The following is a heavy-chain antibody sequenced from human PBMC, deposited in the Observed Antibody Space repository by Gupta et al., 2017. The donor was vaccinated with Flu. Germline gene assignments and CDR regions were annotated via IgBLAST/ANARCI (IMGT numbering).Heavy chain of an antibody. CDR1: GYTFASSW. Sequence: EVQLVQSGAEVKKPGESLRISCKASGYTFASSWITWVRQMPGKGLEWMGRIDPSDSYTNYSPSFQGHVTMSADKSISTAYLQWSGLRPSDTAIYYCARHSGKYSSGWYIGYGGQGTLVTVSS. CDR3: ARHSGKYSSGWYIGY. D-gene: IGHD6-19*01. V-gene: IGHV5-10-1*01. CDR2: IDPSDSYT. J-gene: IGHJ4*02.